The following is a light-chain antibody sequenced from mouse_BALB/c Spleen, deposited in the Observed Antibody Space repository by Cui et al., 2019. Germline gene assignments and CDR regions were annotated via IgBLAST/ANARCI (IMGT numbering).Light chain of an antibody. CDR3: QQWSSNPPT. CDR2: ATS. Sequence: QIVLSQSPAILSASPGEKVTMTCRASPSVSYMHWYQQKPGSSPKPGIYATSNLASGVPARFSGSGSGTSYSLTISRVEAEDAATYYCQQWSSNPPTFGSGKKLEIK. CDR1: PSVSY. J-gene: IGKJ4*01. V-gene: IGKV4-72*01.